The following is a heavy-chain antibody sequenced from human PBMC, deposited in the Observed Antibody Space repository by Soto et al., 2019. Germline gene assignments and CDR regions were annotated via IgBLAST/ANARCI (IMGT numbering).Heavy chain of an antibody. J-gene: IGHJ6*02. CDR1: GYTFTSYG. D-gene: IGHD2-21*02. Sequence: ASVKVSCKASGYTFTSYGISWVRQAPGQGLEWMGWISAYNGNTNYAQKLQGRVTMTTDTSTSTAYMELRSLRSDDTAVYYCSRMIGGNSSYYFGMDVWGQGTTVTVS. CDR3: SRMIGGNSSYYFGMDV. CDR2: ISAYNGNT. V-gene: IGHV1-18*01.